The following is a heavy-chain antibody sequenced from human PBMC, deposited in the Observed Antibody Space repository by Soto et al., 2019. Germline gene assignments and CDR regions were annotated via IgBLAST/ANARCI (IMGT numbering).Heavy chain of an antibody. V-gene: IGHV1-69*06. D-gene: IGHD3-10*01. CDR3: ARETSHRGSSGRPLLPENFDS. Sequence: QVQLVQSGAELKRPGSSVTVSCKTSGNIFITYGFSWVRQAPGRGLEWMGGIIPFLGKTNHAQKFQGRVTLTADKATSTVYMELTNLTVEDTAIYYCARETSHRGSSGRPLLPENFDSWGQGTLVTVSS. J-gene: IGHJ4*02. CDR2: IIPFLGKT. CDR1: GNIFITYG.